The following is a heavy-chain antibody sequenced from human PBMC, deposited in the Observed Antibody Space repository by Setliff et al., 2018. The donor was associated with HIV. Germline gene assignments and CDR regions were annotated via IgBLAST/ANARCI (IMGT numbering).Heavy chain of an antibody. J-gene: IGHJ3*02. CDR2: IYYSGST. Sequence: KASETLSLTCTVSGGSISSYYWSWIRQPPGKGLEWIGYIYYSGSTNYNPSLKSRVTISVDTSKNQFSLKLSSVTAADTAVYYCARRSGTDHAFDIWGQGTMVTVSS. V-gene: IGHV4-59*08. CDR3: ARRSGTDHAFDI. D-gene: IGHD1-1*01. CDR1: GGSISSYY.